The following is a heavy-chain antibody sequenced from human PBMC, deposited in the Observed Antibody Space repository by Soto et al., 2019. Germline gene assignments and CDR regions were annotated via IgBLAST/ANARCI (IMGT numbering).Heavy chain of an antibody. CDR1: GFTFSSYW. V-gene: IGHV3-7*01. CDR3: ARDYGNYYDSSGPYFDF. D-gene: IGHD3-22*01. Sequence: GGSLRLSCAASGFTFSSYWMSWVRQAPGKGLEWVANIRQDGSEKYYVDSVKGRFTISRDNAKNSLYLQMNSLRAEDTAVYSCARDYGNYYDSSGPYFDFWGQGTLVTVSS. J-gene: IGHJ4*02. CDR2: IRQDGSEK.